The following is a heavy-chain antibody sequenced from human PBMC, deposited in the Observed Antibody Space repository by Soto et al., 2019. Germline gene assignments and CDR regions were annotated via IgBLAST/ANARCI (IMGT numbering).Heavy chain of an antibody. CDR2: IYYSGST. V-gene: IGHV4-30-4*01. D-gene: IGHD4-4*01. CDR1: GGSISSGDYY. CDR3: ARDALATTVTTIGYYYYYGMDV. Sequence: QVQLQESGPGLVKPSQTLSLTCTVSGGSISSGDYYWSWIRQPPGKGLEWIGYIYYSGSTYYNPSLKSRVTISVDTSKNQFSLKLSSVTAADTAVYYCARDALATTVTTIGYYYYYGMDVWGQGTTVTVSS. J-gene: IGHJ6*02.